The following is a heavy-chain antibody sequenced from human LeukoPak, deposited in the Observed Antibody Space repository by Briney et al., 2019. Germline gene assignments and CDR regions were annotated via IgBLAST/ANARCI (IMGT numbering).Heavy chain of an antibody. CDR2: INYNGNT. J-gene: IGHJ1*01. CDR3: AREFESSPRD. D-gene: IGHD6-6*01. Sequence: SETLSLTCTVSGGSISTAAYYWSWIRQPPGKGLEWIGSINYNGNTFYKPSLKSRVTMSLDTSRDHFSLNVISVTAADTAVYYCAREFESSPRDGGQGTLVTVSS. V-gene: IGHV4-39*07. CDR1: GGSISTAAYY.